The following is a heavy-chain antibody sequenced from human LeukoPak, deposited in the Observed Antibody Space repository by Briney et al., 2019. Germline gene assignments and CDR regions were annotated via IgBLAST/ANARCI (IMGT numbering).Heavy chain of an antibody. CDR3: AHIHCELPFDY. Sequence: SGPTLLNPTQTLTLTCTFSVVSLSTSGGGVGWIRQPPGKALEWLALIDWNEDKRYRRSLKSKLTTTKDTSNHQVILTTTNMAAVDTATYYCAHIHCELPFDYCGQGTLATVSS. V-gene: IGHV2-5*01. CDR1: VVSLSTSGGG. CDR2: IDWNEDK. J-gene: IGHJ4*02. D-gene: IGHD4-23*01.